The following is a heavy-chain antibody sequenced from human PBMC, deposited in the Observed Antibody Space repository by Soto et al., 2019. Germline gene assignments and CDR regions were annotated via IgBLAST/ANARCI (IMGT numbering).Heavy chain of an antibody. CDR2: IYYSGST. CDR1: GGSISSGGYY. J-gene: IGHJ4*02. V-gene: IGHV4-31*03. D-gene: IGHD3-16*01. CDR3: AREGGGGGRGYFDY. Sequence: QVQLQESGPGLVKPSQTLSLTCTVSGGSISSGGYYWSWIRQHPGKGLEWIGYIYYSGSTYYSPSLKSRVTISVDTSKNQFPLKLGSLTAADTAVYYCAREGGGGGRGYFDYWGQGTLVTVSS.